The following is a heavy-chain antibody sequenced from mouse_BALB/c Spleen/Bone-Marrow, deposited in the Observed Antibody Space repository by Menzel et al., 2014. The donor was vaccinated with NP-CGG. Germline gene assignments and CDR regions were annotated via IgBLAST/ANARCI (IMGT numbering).Heavy chain of an antibody. D-gene: IGHD2-14*01. V-gene: IGHV14-3*02. J-gene: IGHJ3*01. CDR3: ATYYRYDRRFAY. CDR1: GFNIKDTY. CDR2: SDTANGNT. Sequence: VQLQQSGAELVKPGASVKLSCTASGFNIKDTYMHWVKQRPEQGLEWIGRSDTANGNTKYDPKVQGKATITADTSSNTAYLQLSSLTSEDTAVYYCATYYRYDRRFAYWGQGTLVTVSA.